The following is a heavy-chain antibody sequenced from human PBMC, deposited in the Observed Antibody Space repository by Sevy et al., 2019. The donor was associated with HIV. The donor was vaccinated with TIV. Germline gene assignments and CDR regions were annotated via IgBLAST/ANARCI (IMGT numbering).Heavy chain of an antibody. D-gene: IGHD2-21*02. Sequence: GGSLRLSCAASGFTFSNFWMSWVRQAPGKGLEFVANIKQDGSENFYADSVKGRFTMSRDNAKNSLFLQMNNLRVEETSVYYCARDHPSTAPFDYWGQGTLVTVSS. CDR2: IKQDGSEN. V-gene: IGHV3-7*03. J-gene: IGHJ4*02. CDR1: GFTFSNFW. CDR3: ARDHPSTAPFDY.